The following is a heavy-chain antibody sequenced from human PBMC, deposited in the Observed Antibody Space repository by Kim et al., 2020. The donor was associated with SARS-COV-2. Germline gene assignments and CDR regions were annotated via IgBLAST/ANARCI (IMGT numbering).Heavy chain of an antibody. Sequence: SVKVSCKASGGTFSSYAISWVRQAPGQGLEWMGGIIPIFGTANYAQKFQGRVTITADESTSTAYMELSSLRSEDTAVYYCARESTSGNYPYYYYGMDVWGQGTTVTVSS. CDR2: IIPIFGTA. V-gene: IGHV1-69*13. J-gene: IGHJ6*02. CDR1: GGTFSSYA. CDR3: ARESTSGNYPYYYYGMDV. D-gene: IGHD1-7*01.